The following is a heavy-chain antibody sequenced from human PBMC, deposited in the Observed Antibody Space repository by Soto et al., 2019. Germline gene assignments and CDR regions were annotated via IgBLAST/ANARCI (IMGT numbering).Heavy chain of an antibody. CDR1: GYTFTSYA. J-gene: IGHJ5*02. Sequence: GASVKVSCKASGYTFTSYAMHWVRQAPGQRLEWMGWINAGNGNTKYSQKFQGRVTITRDTSASTAYMELSSLRSEDTAVYYCARGVGSGSYYNQYNWFDPWGQRTLVTVSS. CDR3: ARGVGSGSYYNQYNWFDP. CDR2: INAGNGNT. V-gene: IGHV1-3*01. D-gene: IGHD3-10*01.